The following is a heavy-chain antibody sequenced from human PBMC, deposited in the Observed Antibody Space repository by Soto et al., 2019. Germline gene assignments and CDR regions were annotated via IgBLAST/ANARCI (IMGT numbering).Heavy chain of an antibody. CDR2: IWYDGSNK. CDR1: GFTFSNYG. V-gene: IGHV3-33*01. D-gene: IGHD5-12*01. Sequence: ESGGGVVQPGRSLRLSCAASGFTFSNYGMHWVRQAPGKGLEWVAVIWYDGSNKYYADSVKGRFTISRDNSKNTLYLQMNSLRAEDTAVYYCARGHSGYSGDFDYWGQGTLVTVSS. CDR3: ARGHSGYSGDFDY. J-gene: IGHJ4*02.